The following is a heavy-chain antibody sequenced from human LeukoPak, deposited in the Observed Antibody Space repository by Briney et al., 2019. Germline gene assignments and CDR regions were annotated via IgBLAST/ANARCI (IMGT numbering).Heavy chain of an antibody. D-gene: IGHD4-17*01. CDR1: GGTFSSYA. J-gene: IGHJ4*02. Sequence: GSSVKVSCKASGGTFSSYAMIWVRQAPGQGLEWMGRIIPILGIANYAQKFQGRVTITADKSTSTAYMELSSLRSEDTAVYYCARVLAGYGFDYWGQGTLVTVSS. CDR2: IIPILGIA. V-gene: IGHV1-69*04. CDR3: ARVLAGYGFDY.